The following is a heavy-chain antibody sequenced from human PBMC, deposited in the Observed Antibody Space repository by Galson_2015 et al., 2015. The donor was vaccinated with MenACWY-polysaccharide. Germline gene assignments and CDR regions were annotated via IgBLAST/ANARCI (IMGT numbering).Heavy chain of an antibody. CDR3: AREHCDEVRCYGVPDDF. V-gene: IGHV3-23*01. J-gene: IGHJ4*02. Sequence: SLRLSCAASGFIFSRYAMAWVRQAPGKGLEWVSSNDGRGANTYYRDSVKGRFTISRDSSKNTLYLQLNSLRADDSAVYFCAREHCDEVRCYGVPDDFWGQGTLVTVSS. D-gene: IGHD3-16*01. CDR2: NDGRGANT. CDR1: GFIFSRYA.